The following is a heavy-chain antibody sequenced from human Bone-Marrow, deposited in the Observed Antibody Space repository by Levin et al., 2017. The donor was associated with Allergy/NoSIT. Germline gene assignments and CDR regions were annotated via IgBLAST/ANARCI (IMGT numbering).Heavy chain of an antibody. CDR1: GFAFNNYV. CDR3: VRTPGAIVVTPYFDY. CDR2: ISGSGDNT. D-gene: IGHD2-21*01. V-gene: IGHV3-23*01. J-gene: IGHJ4*02. Sequence: GESLKISCVGSGFAFNNYVMNWVRQAPGKGLEWVSVISGSGDNTYYADSVKGRFTISRDTSKNTLYLQMNSLSAEDTAIYYCVRTPGAIVVTPYFDYWGQGTLVTVSS.